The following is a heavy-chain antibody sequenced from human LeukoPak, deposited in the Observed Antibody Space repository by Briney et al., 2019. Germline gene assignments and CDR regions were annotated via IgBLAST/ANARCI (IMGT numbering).Heavy chain of an antibody. V-gene: IGHV1-18*01. Sequence: ASVKVPCKASGYTFTSYGISWVRQAPGQGLEWMGWISAYNGNTNYAQKLQGRVTMTTDTSTSTAYMELRSLRSDDTAVYYCARYCSSTSCYAGNWFDPWGQGTLVTVSS. D-gene: IGHD2-2*01. CDR1: GYTFTSYG. CDR2: ISAYNGNT. J-gene: IGHJ5*02. CDR3: ARYCSSTSCYAGNWFDP.